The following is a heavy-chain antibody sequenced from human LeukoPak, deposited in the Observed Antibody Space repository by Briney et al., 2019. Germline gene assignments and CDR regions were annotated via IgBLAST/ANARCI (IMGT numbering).Heavy chain of an antibody. V-gene: IGHV3-7*01. CDR3: ARAYHTAFDY. CDR1: GFTFSSYS. D-gene: IGHD5-18*01. J-gene: IGHJ4*02. CDR2: IKQDGSGK. Sequence: PGGSLRLSCAASGFTFSSYSMSWVRQAPGKGLEWVANIKQDGSGKYYVDSVKGRFTISRDNAKNSLYLQMNSLRAEDTAVYYCARAYHTAFDYWGQGTLVTVSS.